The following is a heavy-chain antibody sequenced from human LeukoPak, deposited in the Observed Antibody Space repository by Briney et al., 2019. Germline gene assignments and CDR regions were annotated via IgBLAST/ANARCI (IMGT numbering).Heavy chain of an antibody. V-gene: IGHV4-31*03. CDR2: IYYSGST. CDR1: GGSISSGGYY. D-gene: IGHD2-2*01. Sequence: PSETLSLTCTVSGGSISSGGYYWSWIRQHPGKGLEWIGYIYYSGSTYYTPSLKSRVTLSVDTSKNQFSLKLSSVTAADTAVYYCASTHCASPSCYSYYYSGLDVWGQGTTVIVSS. J-gene: IGHJ6*02. CDR3: ASTHCASPSCYSYYYSGLDV.